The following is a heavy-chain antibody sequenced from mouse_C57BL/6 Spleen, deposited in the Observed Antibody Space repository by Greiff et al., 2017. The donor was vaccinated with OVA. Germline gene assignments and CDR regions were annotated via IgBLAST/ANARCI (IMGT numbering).Heavy chain of an antibody. CDR1: GYTFTSYW. Sequence: QVQLQQPGAELVMPGASVKLSCKASGYTFTSYWMHWVKQRPGQGLEWIGEIDPSDSYTNYNQKFKGKSTLTVDKSSSTAYMQLSSLTSEDSAVDYGARNYGYAMDYWGQGTSVTVSS. V-gene: IGHV1-69*01. CDR2: IDPSDSYT. J-gene: IGHJ4*01. D-gene: IGHD1-1*01. CDR3: ARNYGYAMDY.